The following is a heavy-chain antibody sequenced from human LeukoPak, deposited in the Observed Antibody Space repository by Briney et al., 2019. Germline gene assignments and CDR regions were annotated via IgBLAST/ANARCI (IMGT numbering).Heavy chain of an antibody. Sequence: GGSLRLSCAASGLTFSSNEMNWVRQAPGMGLEWISYISRSGITIKYADSVKGRFTISRDNAKNSLYLQMNSLRAEDTAVYYCARDVSPPYGGNSFSFDNWGQGTLVTVSS. D-gene: IGHD4-23*01. CDR2: ISRSGITI. CDR1: GLTFSSNE. J-gene: IGHJ4*02. CDR3: ARDVSPPYGGNSFSFDN. V-gene: IGHV3-48*03.